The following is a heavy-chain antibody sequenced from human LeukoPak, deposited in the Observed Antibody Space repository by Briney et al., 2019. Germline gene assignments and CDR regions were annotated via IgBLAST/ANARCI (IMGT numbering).Heavy chain of an antibody. Sequence: GTSLRLSCAASGFTFISYAIHWVRQAPGKGLEWVAVISYDGSNKYYADSVKGRFTISRDNSKHTLYPQMNSLRAEDTAVYYCARDPRILAYYYASGSYRNWFDPWGQGTLVTVSS. CDR3: ARDPRILAYYYASGSYRNWFDP. D-gene: IGHD3-10*01. J-gene: IGHJ5*02. CDR1: GFTFISYA. V-gene: IGHV3-30*04. CDR2: ISYDGSNK.